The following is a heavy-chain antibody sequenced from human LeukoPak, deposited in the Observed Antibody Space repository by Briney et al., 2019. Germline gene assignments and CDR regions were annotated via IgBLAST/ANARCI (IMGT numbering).Heavy chain of an antibody. J-gene: IGHJ6*03. CDR1: GFTFSSYS. V-gene: IGHV3-48*02. D-gene: IGHD3-3*01. CDR3: ARDAPYDFWSGYQSGYMDV. Sequence: GGSLRLSCAASGFTFSSYSMNWVRQAPGKGLEWVSYLSSSNSIIYYADSVKGRFTISRDNAKDSLYLQMNSLRDEDTAVYYCARDAPYDFWSGYQSGYMDVWGKGTTVTVYS. CDR2: LSSSNSII.